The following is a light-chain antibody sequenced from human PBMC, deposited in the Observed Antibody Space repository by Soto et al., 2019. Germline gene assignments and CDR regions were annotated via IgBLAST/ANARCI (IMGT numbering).Light chain of an antibody. CDR3: QETYTMRT. CDR1: QNINTR. J-gene: IGKJ1*01. Sequence: DIQMTQSPSSVSASVGDRVIITCRASQNINTRLVWYQQKPGKAPKLLIYAASILQSGVPSRFSGSGSGTDFTLFISSLQPEDFATYFCQETYTMRTFGQGTKVDIK. V-gene: IGKV1-12*01. CDR2: AAS.